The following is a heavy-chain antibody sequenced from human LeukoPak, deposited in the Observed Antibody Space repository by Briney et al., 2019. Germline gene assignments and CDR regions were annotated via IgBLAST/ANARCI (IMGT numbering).Heavy chain of an antibody. D-gene: IGHD6-19*01. J-gene: IGHJ4*02. CDR1: GFPFGIYE. CDR2: IGSSGTTI. CDR3: ALLAVASDFDY. Sequence: PGGSLRLSCAVSGFPFGIYEMNSVRQAPGKGLEWVSNIGSSGTTIYYADSVKGRFSISRDNAKSSLYLQMNSLRVEDTAVYYCALLAVASDFDYWGQGALVTVSS. V-gene: IGHV3-48*03.